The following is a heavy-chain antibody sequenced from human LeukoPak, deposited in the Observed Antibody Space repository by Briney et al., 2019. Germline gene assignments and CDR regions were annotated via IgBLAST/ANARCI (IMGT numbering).Heavy chain of an antibody. D-gene: IGHD5-18*01. J-gene: IGHJ4*02. Sequence: GESLKISCKGSGYSLTSYWIGWVRQMPGKGLEWMGIIYPGDSDTRYRPSFQGQVTISADKSISTAYLQWSSLKASDTAMYYCARQSRSYGYDFDYWGQGTLVTVSS. CDR2: IYPGDSDT. CDR3: ARQSRSYGYDFDY. V-gene: IGHV5-51*01. CDR1: GYSLTSYW.